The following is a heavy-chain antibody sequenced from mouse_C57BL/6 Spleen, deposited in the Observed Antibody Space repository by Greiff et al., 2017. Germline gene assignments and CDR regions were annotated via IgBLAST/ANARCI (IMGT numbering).Heavy chain of an antibody. D-gene: IGHD1-1*01. CDR1: GFSLTSYA. CDR3: ASYYGSRGYLDV. Sequence: VQLQESGPGLVAPSQSLSITCTVSGFSLTSYAISWVRQPPGKGLEWLGVIWTGGGTTYNSALNSRLSISKDNSKSQVFLKMNSLQTDDTARYYCASYYGSRGYLDVWGTGTTVTVSS. V-gene: IGHV2-9-1*01. J-gene: IGHJ1*03. CDR2: IWTGGGT.